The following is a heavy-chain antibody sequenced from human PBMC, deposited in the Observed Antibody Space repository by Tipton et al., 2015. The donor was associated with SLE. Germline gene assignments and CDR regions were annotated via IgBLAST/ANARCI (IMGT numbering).Heavy chain of an antibody. CDR1: GVSLTGSNYY. CDR2: IPNNGNT. Sequence: TLSLTCTVSGVSLTGSNYYWDWIRPPPGKGAVWIGRIPNNGNTYDIPSLQSRVTMSVDTSKNHFSLKLSSVTAADTAVYYCARGGRLELLASYGSGSRKPPRAFDIWGQGTMVTVSS. V-gene: IGHV4-39*02. D-gene: IGHD3-10*01. CDR3: ARGGRLELLASYGSGSRKPPRAFDI. J-gene: IGHJ3*02.